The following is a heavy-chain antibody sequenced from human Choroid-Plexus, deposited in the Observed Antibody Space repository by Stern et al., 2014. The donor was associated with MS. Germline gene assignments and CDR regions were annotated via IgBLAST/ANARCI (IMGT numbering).Heavy chain of an antibody. CDR1: GFTFSNFG. Sequence: VKLVESGGGVAQPGRPLILSCAASGFTFSNFGMHWVRPAHGTGLERVALISYDGSDKYYAEPGKGRFTIFRDNSKSTLYMHMNSLRAEDTAVYYCAKDRHWSSDFFDYWGQGSLVTVSS. CDR2: ISYDGSDK. J-gene: IGHJ4*02. D-gene: IGHD6-6*01. CDR3: AKDRHWSSDFFDY. V-gene: IGHV3-30*18.